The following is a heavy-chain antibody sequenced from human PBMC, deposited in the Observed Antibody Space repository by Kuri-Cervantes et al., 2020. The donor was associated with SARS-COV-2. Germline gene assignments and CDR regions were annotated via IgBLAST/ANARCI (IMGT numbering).Heavy chain of an antibody. CDR2: IKQDGSEK. CDR1: GFTFSSYW. D-gene: IGHD2-2*03. J-gene: IGHJ6*03. CDR3: ARLGYCNSSSCNRGYYYYYYMDV. Sequence: GESLKISCAASGFTFSSYWMSWVRQAPGKGLEWVANIKQDGSEKYHVDSVKGRFTISRDNANNKMYLQMNSLRAEDTAVYYCARLGYCNSSSCNRGYYYYYYMDVWGNGSTVTVSS. V-gene: IGHV3-7*01.